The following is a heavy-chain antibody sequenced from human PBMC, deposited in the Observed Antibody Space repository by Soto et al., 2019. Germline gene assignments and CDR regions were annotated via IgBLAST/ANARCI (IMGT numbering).Heavy chain of an antibody. Sequence: QVQLVESGGGVVQPGRSLRLSCAASGFTFSSYGMHWVRQAPGKGLEGVAVIWYDGSNKYYADSVKGRFTISRDNSKNTLNIQMTGRNAEDKAVYYCARDEGGGYCRGGSGYYSSSWRQGTLVTVSS. CDR3: ARDEGGGYCRGGSGYYSSS. D-gene: IGHD2-15*01. CDR1: GFTFSSYG. V-gene: IGHV3-33*01. CDR2: IWYDGSNK. J-gene: IGHJ5*02.